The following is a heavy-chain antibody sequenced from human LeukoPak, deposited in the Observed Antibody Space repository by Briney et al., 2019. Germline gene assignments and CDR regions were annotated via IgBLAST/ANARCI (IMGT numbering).Heavy chain of an antibody. CDR3: TTDVTYYYDSSGLPLGNY. V-gene: IGHV3-15*01. CDR2: IKSKTDGGTT. CDR1: GFTFSNAW. Sequence: PGGSLRLSCAASGFTFSNAWMSWVRQAPGKGLEWVGRIKSKTDGGTTDYAAPVKGRFTISRDDSKNTLYLQMNSLKTEDTAVYYCTTDVTYYYDSSGLPLGNYWGQGTLVTVSS. J-gene: IGHJ4*02. D-gene: IGHD3-22*01.